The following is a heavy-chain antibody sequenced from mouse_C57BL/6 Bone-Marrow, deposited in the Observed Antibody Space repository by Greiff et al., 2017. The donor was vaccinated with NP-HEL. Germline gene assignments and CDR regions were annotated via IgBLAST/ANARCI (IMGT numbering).Heavy chain of an antibody. Sequence: QVQLKQPGAELVRPGSSVKLSCKASGYTFTSYWMHWVKQRPIQGLEWIGNIDPSDSETHYNQKFKDKATLTVDKSSSAAYMQLSSLTSEDSAVYYCARWGPSLYYGSSYYFDYWGQGTTLTVSS. D-gene: IGHD1-1*01. CDR2: IDPSDSET. CDR1: GYTFTSYW. CDR3: ARWGPSLYYGSSYYFDY. V-gene: IGHV1-52*01. J-gene: IGHJ2*01.